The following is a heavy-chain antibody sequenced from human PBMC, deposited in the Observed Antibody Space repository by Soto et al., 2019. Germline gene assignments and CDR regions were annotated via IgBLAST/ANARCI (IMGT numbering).Heavy chain of an antibody. CDR3: AIRHYSSSWYNWFDP. CDR1: VGSIISCGYY. V-gene: IGHV4-31*03. Sequence: SETLSLTCTVSVGSIISCGYYWSCILQHPGKGLEWIGYIYYSGSTYYNPSLKSRVTISVDTSKNQFSLKLSSVTAADTAVYYCAIRHYSSSWYNWFDPWGQGTLVTVSS. J-gene: IGHJ5*02. D-gene: IGHD6-13*01. CDR2: IYYSGST.